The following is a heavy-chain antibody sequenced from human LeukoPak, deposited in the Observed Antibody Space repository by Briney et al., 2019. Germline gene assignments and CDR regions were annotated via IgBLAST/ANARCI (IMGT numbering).Heavy chain of an antibody. Sequence: ETLSLTCIVSGGSISGYYWSWIRQAPGKGLEWVSVIYSGGSTFYGDFVKGRFNISRDNYKNTMYLKMNSMRVEDRAVYYCATTPGYSSSWYSWFDPWGQGTMVTVSS. CDR1: GGSISGYY. V-gene: IGHV3-66*01. CDR3: ATTPGYSSSWYSWFDP. J-gene: IGHJ5*02. CDR2: IYSGGST. D-gene: IGHD6-13*01.